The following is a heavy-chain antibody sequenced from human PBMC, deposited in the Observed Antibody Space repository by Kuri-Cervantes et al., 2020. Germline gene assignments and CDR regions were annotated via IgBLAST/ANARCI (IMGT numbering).Heavy chain of an antibody. J-gene: IGHJ4*02. V-gene: IGHV3-30*03. D-gene: IGHD3-10*01. CDR3: ARDSYGSGSYPRD. CDR1: GFTFSSYG. CDR2: ISYDGSNK. Sequence: LSLTCAASGFTFSSYGMHWVRQAPGKGLEWVAVISYDGSNKYYADSVKGRFTISRDNSKNTLYLQMNSLRAEDTAVYYCARDSYGSGSYPRDWGQGTLVTVSS.